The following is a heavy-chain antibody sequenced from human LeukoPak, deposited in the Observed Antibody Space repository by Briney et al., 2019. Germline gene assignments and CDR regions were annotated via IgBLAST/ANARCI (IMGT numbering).Heavy chain of an antibody. D-gene: IGHD3-22*01. CDR1: GYTFTDYY. V-gene: IGHV1-2*02. Sequence: ASVKVSCKASGYTFTDYYMHWVRQAPGQGLEWIGWISPDSGRTGFAQKFQGRVTMTRDTSISTAYMELSRLRSDDTAVYYCARLRGDYYDISWGQGTLVTVSS. CDR3: ARLRGDYYDIS. CDR2: ISPDSGRT. J-gene: IGHJ5*02.